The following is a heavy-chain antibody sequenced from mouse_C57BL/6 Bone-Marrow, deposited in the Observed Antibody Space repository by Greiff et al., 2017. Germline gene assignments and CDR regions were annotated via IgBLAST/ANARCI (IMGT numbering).Heavy chain of an antibody. CDR3: ARLNCGSCYASFAY. J-gene: IGHJ3*01. CDR2: IKPGSGGT. V-gene: IGHV1-54*01. CDR1: GYAFTNYL. D-gene: IGHD1-1*01. Sequence: VQLQQSGAELVRPGTSVKVSCKASGYAFTNYLIEWVKQRPGQGLEWIGVIKPGSGGTNYNEKFKGKATLTADKSSSTAYMQLSSLTSEDAAFDYCARLNCGSCYASFAYWGQGTLVTVSA.